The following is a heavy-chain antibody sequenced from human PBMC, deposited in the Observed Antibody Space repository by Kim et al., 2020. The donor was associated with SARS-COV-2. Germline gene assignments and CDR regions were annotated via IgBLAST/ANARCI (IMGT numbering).Heavy chain of an antibody. D-gene: IGHD5-12*01. CDR1: GFTFSSYA. J-gene: IGHJ4*02. CDR3: AKGGRWLQFGFLDY. Sequence: GGSLRLSCAASGFTFSSYAMSWVRQAPGKGLEWVSAISGSGGSTYYADSVKGRFTISRDNSKNTLYLQMNSLRAEDTAVYYCAKGGRWLQFGFLDYWGQGTLVTVSS. V-gene: IGHV3-23*01. CDR2: ISGSGGST.